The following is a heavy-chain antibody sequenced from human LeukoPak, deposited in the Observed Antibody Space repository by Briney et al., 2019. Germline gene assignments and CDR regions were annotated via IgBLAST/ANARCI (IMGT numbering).Heavy chain of an antibody. CDR3: ARHVAAGTYYYYYMDV. D-gene: IGHD6-13*01. V-gene: IGHV4-4*09. Sequence: SETLSLTCTVSGGSISSYYWSWIRQPPGKGLEWIGYIYTSGSTNYNPSLKSRVTISVDTSKNQFSLKLGSVTAADTAVYYCARHVAAGTYYYYYMDVWGKGTTVTVSS. CDR2: IYTSGST. J-gene: IGHJ6*03. CDR1: GGSISSYY.